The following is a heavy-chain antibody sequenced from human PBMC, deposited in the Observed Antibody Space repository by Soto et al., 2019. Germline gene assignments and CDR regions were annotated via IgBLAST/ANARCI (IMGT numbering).Heavy chain of an antibody. V-gene: IGHV1-3*01. D-gene: IGHD5-18*01. CDR3: ASERGYVLRFRVRLTAIHY. Sequence: ASVKVSCKASGYTFTSYAMHWVRQAPGQRLEWMGWINAGNGNTKYSQKFQGRVSITRDTSASTAYMELSSLRSEDTAVYYCASERGYVLRFRVRLTAIHYCGQGILVSVSA. CDR1: GYTFTSYA. J-gene: IGHJ4*02. CDR2: INAGNGNT.